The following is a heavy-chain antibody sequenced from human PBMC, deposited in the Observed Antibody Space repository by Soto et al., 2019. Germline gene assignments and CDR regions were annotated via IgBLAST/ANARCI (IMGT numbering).Heavy chain of an antibody. CDR3: ARDRGYSTFDF. CDR2: TNEDESEK. D-gene: IGHD1-26*01. Sequence: GGCLRLSSVASGFSFINYWMSWVRQSPGKGLEWVANTNEDESEKDYVDSVKGRFTISRDNAKISLFLQMNNLRVEDTAIYYCARDRGYSTFDFWGHGTVVTVS. V-gene: IGHV3-7*01. J-gene: IGHJ3*01. CDR1: GFSFINYW.